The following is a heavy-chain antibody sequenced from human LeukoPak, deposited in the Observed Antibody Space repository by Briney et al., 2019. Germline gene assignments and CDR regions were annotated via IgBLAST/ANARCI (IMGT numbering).Heavy chain of an antibody. CDR1: GGSISSYY. CDR3: ARTYGGKHFDY. D-gene: IGHD4-23*01. J-gene: IGHJ4*02. Sequence: PSETLSLTCTVPGGSISSYYWSWIRQPPGKGLEWIGYIYYSGSTNYNPSLKSRVTISVDTSKNQFSLKLSSVTAADTAVYYCARTYGGKHFDYWGQGTLVTVSS. V-gene: IGHV4-59*01. CDR2: IYYSGST.